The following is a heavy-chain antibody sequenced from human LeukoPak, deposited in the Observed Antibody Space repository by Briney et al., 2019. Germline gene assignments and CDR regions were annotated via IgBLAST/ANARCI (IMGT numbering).Heavy chain of an antibody. J-gene: IGHJ6*03. Sequence: SETLSLTCTVSGYSITSAYYWGWIRQPPGKGLEWIGEINHSGSTNYNPSLKSRVTISVDTSKNQFSLKLSSVTAADTAVYYCARGNRYYYYMDVWGKGTTVTVSS. CDR2: INHSGST. V-gene: IGHV4-38-2*02. CDR3: ARGNRYYYYMDV. CDR1: GYSITSAYY. D-gene: IGHD1-14*01.